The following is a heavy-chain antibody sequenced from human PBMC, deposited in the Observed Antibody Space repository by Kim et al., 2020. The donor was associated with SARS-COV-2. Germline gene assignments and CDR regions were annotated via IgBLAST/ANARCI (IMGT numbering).Heavy chain of an antibody. Sequence: ASVKVSCKVSGYTLTELSMHWVRQAPGKGLEWMGGFDPEDGETIYAQKFQGRVTMTEDTSTDTAYMELSSLRSEDTAVYYCATGRITIFGVVPSCGMDVWGQGTMVTVSS. J-gene: IGHJ6*02. CDR1: GYTLTELS. V-gene: IGHV1-24*01. D-gene: IGHD3-3*01. CDR2: FDPEDGET. CDR3: ATGRITIFGVVPSCGMDV.